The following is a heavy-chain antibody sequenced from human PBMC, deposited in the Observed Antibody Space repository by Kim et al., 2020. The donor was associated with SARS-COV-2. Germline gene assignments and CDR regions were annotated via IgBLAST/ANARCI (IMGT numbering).Heavy chain of an antibody. CDR1: GYTFTSYA. CDR3: AAGYYYGSGSLSHSSYGMDV. CDR2: INTNTGNP. J-gene: IGHJ6*02. V-gene: IGHV7-4-1*02. Sequence: ASEKVSCKASGYTFTSYAMNWVRQAPGQGLEWMGWINTNTGNPTYAQGFTGRFVFSLDTSVSTAYLQMSSLKAEDTAVYYCAAGYYYGSGSLSHSSYGMDVWGQGTTVTVSS. D-gene: IGHD3-10*01.